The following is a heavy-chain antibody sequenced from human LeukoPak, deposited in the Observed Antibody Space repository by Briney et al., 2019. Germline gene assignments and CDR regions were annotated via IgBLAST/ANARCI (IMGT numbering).Heavy chain of an antibody. CDR3: ARDSYDSSGYYGYYYYGMDV. D-gene: IGHD3-22*01. Sequence: GGSLRLSCAASGFTFSSYWMSWVRQAPGKGLEWVANIKQDGSEKYYVDSVKGRFTISRDKAKNSLYLQMNSLRAEDTAVYYCARDSYDSSGYYGYYYYGMDVWGQGTTVTVSS. V-gene: IGHV3-7*04. J-gene: IGHJ6*02. CDR2: IKQDGSEK. CDR1: GFTFSSYW.